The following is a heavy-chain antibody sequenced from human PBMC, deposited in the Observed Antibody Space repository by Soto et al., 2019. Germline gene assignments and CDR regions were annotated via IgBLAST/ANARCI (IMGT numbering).Heavy chain of an antibody. J-gene: IGHJ6*03. CDR2: INYSGTT. CDR3: ARDYYGDDNYYYYYMDV. V-gene: IGHV4-59*01. CDR1: GGSISSYY. D-gene: IGHD4-17*01. Sequence: PSETLSLTCTVSGGSISSYYWSWTRQPPGKRLEWIGYINYSGTTNYNPSLKSRVTISVDTSKNQFSLKLSSVSAADTAVYYCARDYYGDDNYYYYYMDVWGKGTTVTVSS.